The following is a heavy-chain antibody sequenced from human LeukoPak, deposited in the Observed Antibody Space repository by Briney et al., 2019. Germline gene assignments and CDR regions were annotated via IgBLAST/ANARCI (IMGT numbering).Heavy chain of an antibody. V-gene: IGHV3-21*04. CDR3: AKDPTIFGVVIRGIDY. D-gene: IGHD3-3*01. Sequence: PGGSLRLSCAASGFTFSTYSMNWVRQAPGKGLEWVSSISSSSVYIYYADSVKGRFTISRDNSKNTLYLQMNSLRAEDTAVYYCAKDPTIFGVVIRGIDYWGQGTLVTVSS. CDR2: ISSSSVYI. J-gene: IGHJ4*02. CDR1: GFTFSTYS.